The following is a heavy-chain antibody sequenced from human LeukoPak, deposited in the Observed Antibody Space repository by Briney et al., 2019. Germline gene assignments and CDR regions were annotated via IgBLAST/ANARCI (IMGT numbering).Heavy chain of an antibody. D-gene: IGHD3-10*01. CDR1: GGSISSSSYY. Sequence: PSETLSLTCTVSGGSISSSSYYWGWIRQPPGKGLEWIGSIYYSGSTYYNPSLKSRVTISVDTSKNQFSLKLSSVTAADTAVYYCAGHGYLWFGEPPVDWFDPWGQGTLVTVSS. CDR3: AGHGYLWFGEPPVDWFDP. CDR2: IYYSGST. V-gene: IGHV4-39*01. J-gene: IGHJ5*02.